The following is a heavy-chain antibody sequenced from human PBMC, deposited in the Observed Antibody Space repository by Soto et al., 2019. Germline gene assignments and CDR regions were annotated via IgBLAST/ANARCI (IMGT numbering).Heavy chain of an antibody. J-gene: IGHJ4*02. Sequence: GWSLRLSCAPSALTFSSYAMTWVRQGPGKGLEGVSGISGRGGSTYYVDSVKGRLTISRDNSKNTLFLQMNSLRAEDTAVCEFGKERRDSGQSVCNFWGQGTLVTVSS. V-gene: IGHV3-23*01. D-gene: IGHD6-19*01. CDR1: ALTFSSYA. CDR2: ISGRGGST. CDR3: GKERRDSGQSVCNF.